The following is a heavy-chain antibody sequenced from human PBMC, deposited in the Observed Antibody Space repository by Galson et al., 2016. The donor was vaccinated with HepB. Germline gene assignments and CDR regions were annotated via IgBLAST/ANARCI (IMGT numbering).Heavy chain of an antibody. D-gene: IGHD3-22*01. CDR2: LDPSDSYT. CDR1: GYSFTNYW. V-gene: IGHV5-10-1*01. J-gene: IGHJ5*02. CDR3: ARRGSGYANWFDP. Sequence: QSGADVKKPGESLRISCKASGYSFTNYWISWVRQMPGKGLEWMGRLDPSDSYTNYSPSFQGHVTISADKSISTAYLQWSSLKASDTAMYYCARRGSGYANWFDPWGQGTLVTVSS.